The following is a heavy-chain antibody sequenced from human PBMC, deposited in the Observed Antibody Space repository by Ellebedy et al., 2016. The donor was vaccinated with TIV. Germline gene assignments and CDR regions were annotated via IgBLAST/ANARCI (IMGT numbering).Heavy chain of an antibody. J-gene: IGHJ4*02. D-gene: IGHD6-19*01. Sequence: ASVKVSCXASGGTFSSYAISWVRQAPGQGLEWMGWISAYNGNTNYAQKLQGRVTMTTDTSTSTAYMELRSLRSEDTAVYYCARLYSSGWYGTLGYWGQGTLVTVSS. CDR2: ISAYNGNT. V-gene: IGHV1-18*01. CDR3: ARLYSSGWYGTLGY. CDR1: GGTFSSYA.